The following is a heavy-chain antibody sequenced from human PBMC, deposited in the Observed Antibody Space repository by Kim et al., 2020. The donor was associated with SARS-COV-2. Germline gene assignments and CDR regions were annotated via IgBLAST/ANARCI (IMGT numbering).Heavy chain of an antibody. CDR3: ASGDWLFDY. J-gene: IGHJ4*02. CDR2: IYYSGST. D-gene: IGHD3-9*01. CDR1: GGSISSSSYY. V-gene: IGHV4-39*01. Sequence: SETLSLTYTVSGGSISSSSYYWGWIRQPPGKGLEWIGSIYYSGSTYYNPSLKSRVTISVDTSKNQFSLKLSSVTAADTAVYYCASGDWLFDYWGQGTLVTVSS.